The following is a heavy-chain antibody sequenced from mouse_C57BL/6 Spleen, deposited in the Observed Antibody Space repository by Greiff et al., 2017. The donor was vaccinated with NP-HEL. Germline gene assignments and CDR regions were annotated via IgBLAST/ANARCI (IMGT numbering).Heavy chain of an antibody. CDR3: ARNSYYGSSLYAMDY. CDR1: GFSLTSYA. J-gene: IGHJ4*01. V-gene: IGHV2-9-1*01. CDR2: IWTGGGT. Sequence: VQLQQSGPGLVAPSQSLSITCTVSGFSLTSYAISWVRQPPGKGLEWLGVIWTGGGTNYNSALKSRLSISKDNSKSQVFLKMNSLQTDDTARYYCARNSYYGSSLYAMDYWGQGTSVTVSS. D-gene: IGHD1-1*01.